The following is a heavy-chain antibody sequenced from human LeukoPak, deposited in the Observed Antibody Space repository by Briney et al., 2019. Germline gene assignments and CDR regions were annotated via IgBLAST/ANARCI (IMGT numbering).Heavy chain of an antibody. CDR2: IYPGDSDT. Sequence: GESLKISCKGSGYTFTHYWIAWVRQMPGKGLEWMGIIYPGDSDTRYSPSFQGQVTISADKPISTAYLQWSSLKASDTAMYYCARDGNYYDSSGYYLHYWGQGALVTVSS. CDR3: ARDGNYYDSSGYYLHY. V-gene: IGHV5-51*04. D-gene: IGHD3-22*01. J-gene: IGHJ4*02. CDR1: GYTFTHYW.